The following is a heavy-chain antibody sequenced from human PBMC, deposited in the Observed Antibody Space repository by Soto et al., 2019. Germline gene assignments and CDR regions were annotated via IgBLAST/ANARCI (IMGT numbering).Heavy chain of an antibody. J-gene: IGHJ4*02. CDR1: GYTFTSYD. V-gene: IGHV1-8*01. D-gene: IGHD3-10*01. CDR3: ARSTVGSGVNFDY. Sequence: QVQLVQSGAEVKKPGASVKVSCKASGYTFTSYDMNWVRQASGQGLEWMGWMNPNSANTGYAQNFQGRGTMTRNTSTTTAYMELSGLTSEDTAVYYCARSTVGSGVNFDYWGQGTLVTVSS. CDR2: MNPNSANT.